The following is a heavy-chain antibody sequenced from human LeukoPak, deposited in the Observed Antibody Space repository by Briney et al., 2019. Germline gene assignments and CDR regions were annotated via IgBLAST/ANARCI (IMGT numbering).Heavy chain of an antibody. CDR1: GGSISSYY. D-gene: IGHD5-24*01. V-gene: IGHV4-59*01. CDR3: ARAEFGDGYNWVTDAFDI. Sequence: PSETLSLTCTVSGGSISSYYWSWIRQLPGKGLEWIGYIYYSGSTNYNPSLKSRVTISVDTSKNQFSLKLSSVTAADTAVYYCARAEFGDGYNWVTDAFDIWGQGTMVTVSS. J-gene: IGHJ3*02. CDR2: IYYSGST.